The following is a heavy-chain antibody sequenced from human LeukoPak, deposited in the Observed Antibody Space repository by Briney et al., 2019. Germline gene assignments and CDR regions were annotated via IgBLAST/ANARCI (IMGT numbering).Heavy chain of an antibody. CDR3: ARVAVTGRPFDY. D-gene: IGHD6-19*01. CDR1: GVSISSYY. J-gene: IGHJ4*02. V-gene: IGHV4-59*08. CDR2: MYYSGST. Sequence: SETLSLTCTVSGVSISSYYWSWLRQTPGKGLEWIGYMYYSGSTNYNPSLKSRVTISADTSKNQFSLKLTSVTAADTAVYYCARVAVTGRPFDYWGQGTLVTVSS.